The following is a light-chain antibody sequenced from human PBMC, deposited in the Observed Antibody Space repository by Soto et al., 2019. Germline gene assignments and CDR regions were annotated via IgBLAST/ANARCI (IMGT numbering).Light chain of an antibody. CDR3: QQNDNWPRT. V-gene: IGKV3-15*01. Sequence: ETVMTQSPATLSVSPGARVTLSCRASQSVNSDLAWYQKKAGQAPRLLIYGSSTRATGIPARFSGGGSGTEFTLTISSLQSEDFAVYYCQQNDNWPRTFGQGTKVEMK. CDR1: QSVNSD. J-gene: IGKJ1*01. CDR2: GSS.